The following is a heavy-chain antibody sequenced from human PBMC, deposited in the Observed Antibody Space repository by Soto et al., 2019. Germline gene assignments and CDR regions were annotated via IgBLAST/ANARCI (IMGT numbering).Heavy chain of an antibody. CDR1: GGTFSSYA. Sequence: SVKVSCKASGGTFSSYAISWVRQAPGQGLEWMGGIIPIFGTANYAQKFQGRVTITADESTSTAYMELSSLRSEDTAVYYCARVLVALFSRDYYYYYGMDVWGQGTTVTVSS. D-gene: IGHD2-15*01. J-gene: IGHJ6*02. CDR3: ARVLVALFSRDYYYYYGMDV. V-gene: IGHV1-69*13. CDR2: IIPIFGTA.